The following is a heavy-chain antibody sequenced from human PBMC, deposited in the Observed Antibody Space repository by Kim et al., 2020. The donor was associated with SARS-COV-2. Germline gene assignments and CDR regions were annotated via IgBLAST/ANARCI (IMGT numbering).Heavy chain of an antibody. J-gene: IGHJ2*01. Sequence: GSLRLSCEVSGLTFTNYWMSWVRQAPGKGPEWVANINEDGSAKYYVDSVKGRFTISRDNSKNSHYLQMNSLRVEDTAVYYCARGGLWGRGTLVTVSS. CDR2: INEDGSAK. CDR1: GLTFTNYW. V-gene: IGHV3-7*03. CDR3: ARGGL.